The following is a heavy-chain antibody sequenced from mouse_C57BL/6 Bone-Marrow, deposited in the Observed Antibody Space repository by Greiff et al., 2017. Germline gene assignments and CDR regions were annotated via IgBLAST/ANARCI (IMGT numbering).Heavy chain of an antibody. D-gene: IGHD2-5*01. J-gene: IGHJ4*01. Sequence: EVQLVESGGGLVKPGGSLKLSCAASGFTFSDYGMHWVRQAPEKGLEWVAYISSGSSTIYYADTVKGRFTISRDNAKNTLFLQMTSLRSEDTAMYYCARTRNYSNYDAMDYWGQGTSVTVSS. CDR1: GFTFSDYG. V-gene: IGHV5-17*01. CDR3: ARTRNYSNYDAMDY. CDR2: ISSGSSTI.